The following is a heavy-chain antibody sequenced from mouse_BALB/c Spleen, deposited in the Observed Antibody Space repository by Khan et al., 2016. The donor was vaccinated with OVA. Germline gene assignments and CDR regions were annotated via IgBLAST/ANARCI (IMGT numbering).Heavy chain of an antibody. CDR1: GYTFTEYT. D-gene: IGHD2-13*01. CDR3: ACDAGRY. Sequence: VQLKQSGPELVKPGASVKISCKTSGYTFTEYTMHWVKQSHGKSLEWIGVINPKNGVTSYNQKFKGKVTLTVDKSSSTAYMQLRSLTSEDSAVYNCACDAGRYWGQGTSVTVSS. CDR2: INPKNGVT. V-gene: IGHV1-18*01. J-gene: IGHJ4*01.